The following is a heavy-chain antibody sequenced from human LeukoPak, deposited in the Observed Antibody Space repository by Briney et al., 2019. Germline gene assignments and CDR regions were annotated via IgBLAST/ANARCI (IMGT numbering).Heavy chain of an antibody. Sequence: GGSPRLSCAASGFTFSSYWMSWVRQAPGKGLEWVANIKQDGSEKYYVDSVKGRFTISRDNAKNSLYLQMNSLRGEDTAVYYCAKGPLITVAGMTWGQGTLVTVSS. J-gene: IGHJ5*02. D-gene: IGHD6-19*01. CDR3: AKGPLITVAGMT. CDR1: GFTFSSYW. V-gene: IGHV3-7*01. CDR2: IKQDGSEK.